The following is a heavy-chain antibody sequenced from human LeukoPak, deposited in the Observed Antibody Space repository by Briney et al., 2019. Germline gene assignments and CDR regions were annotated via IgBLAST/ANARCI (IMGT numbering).Heavy chain of an antibody. J-gene: IGHJ4*02. Sequence: PGGSLRLSCAASGFTFDDYAMHWVRQAPGKGLEWVPGISWNSDSIDYADSVKGRFTISRDNAKNSLYLQMNTLRAEDTALYYCAKGGYNSGWYVSFDYWGQGSLVTVSS. D-gene: IGHD6-19*01. CDR2: ISWNSDSI. V-gene: IGHV3-9*01. CDR3: AKGGYNSGWYVSFDY. CDR1: GFTFDDYA.